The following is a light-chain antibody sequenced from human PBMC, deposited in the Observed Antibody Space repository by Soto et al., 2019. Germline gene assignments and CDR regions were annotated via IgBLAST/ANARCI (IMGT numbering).Light chain of an antibody. J-gene: IGKJ1*01. Sequence: DIQMTQSPSTLSASVGDRVTITCRASHNIITSLAWYQQKPGKVPKLVIYKASNLESGVPSRFSGSGSGTEFTLTISSLQPDDFATYYCQQYDTYWTFGQGTKVEIK. CDR1: HNIITS. CDR2: KAS. V-gene: IGKV1-5*03. CDR3: QQYDTYWT.